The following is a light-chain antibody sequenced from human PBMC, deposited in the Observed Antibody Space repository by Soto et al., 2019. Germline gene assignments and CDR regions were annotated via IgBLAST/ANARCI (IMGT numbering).Light chain of an antibody. V-gene: IGKV1-39*01. J-gene: IGKJ4*01. CDR3: QQSYSTPQT. CDR2: AAS. CDR1: QSISSY. Sequence: IQMTQSPSTLSGSVGDRVTITCRASQSISSYLNWYQQKPGKAPKLLIYAASSLQSGVPSRFSGSGSGTDFTLTISSLQPEDFATYYCQQSYSTPQTFGGGTKVDIK.